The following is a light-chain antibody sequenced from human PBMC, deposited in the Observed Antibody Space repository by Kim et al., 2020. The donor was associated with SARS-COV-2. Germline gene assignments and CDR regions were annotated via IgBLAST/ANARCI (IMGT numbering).Light chain of an antibody. V-gene: IGKV3-20*01. J-gene: IGKJ1*01. CDR2: GAS. CDR3: QQYGGSPT. Sequence: EIVLTQSPGTLSLSPGERATLSCRASQSLRGTYLAWYQHKTGQAPRLLIYGASNRAPDIPDRFIGSGSETDFTLTISGLEPEDFAVYYCQQYGGSPTFGQGTKVDIK. CDR1: QSLRGTY.